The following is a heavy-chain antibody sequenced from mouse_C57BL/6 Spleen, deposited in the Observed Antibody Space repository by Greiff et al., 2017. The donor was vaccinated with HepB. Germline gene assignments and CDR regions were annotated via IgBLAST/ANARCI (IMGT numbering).Heavy chain of an antibody. D-gene: IGHD1-1*01. CDR3: TRDLGYYGSSYYFDY. CDR1: GFTFSSYA. V-gene: IGHV5-9-1*02. J-gene: IGHJ2*01. CDR2: ISSGGDYI. Sequence: EVHLVESGEGLVKPGGSLKLSCAASGFTFSSYAMSWVRQTPEKRLEWVAYISSGGDYIYYADTVKGRFTISRDNARNTLYLQMSSLKSEDTAMYYCTRDLGYYGSSYYFDYWGQGTTLTVSS.